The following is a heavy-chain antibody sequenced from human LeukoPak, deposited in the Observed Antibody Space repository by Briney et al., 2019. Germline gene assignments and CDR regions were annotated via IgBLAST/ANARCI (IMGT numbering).Heavy chain of an antibody. Sequence: PGGSLRLSCAASGFTVSHYYMTWVRQAPGKGLECVSGISWNSGSIGYADSVKGRFTISRDNAKNSLYLQMNSLRAEDTAVYYCAELGITMIGGVWGKGTTVTISS. CDR2: ISWNSGSI. D-gene: IGHD3-10*02. CDR3: AELGITMIGGV. V-gene: IGHV3-69-1*02. CDR1: GFTVSHYY. J-gene: IGHJ6*04.